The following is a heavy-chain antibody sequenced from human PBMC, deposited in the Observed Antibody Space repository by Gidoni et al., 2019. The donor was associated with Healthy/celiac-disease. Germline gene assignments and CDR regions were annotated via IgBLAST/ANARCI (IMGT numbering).Heavy chain of an antibody. CDR3: TTGFPYGGNPL. V-gene: IGHV3-15*01. D-gene: IGHD2-15*01. Sequence: EVQLVESGGGLVKPGGSLRLACAAHGCTVRNAWMSWVRQAPGKGLEWVGRIKSNTDGGTTDYAAPVKGRFTISRDDSKNTLYLQMNSLKTEDTAVYYCTTGFPYGGNPLWGQGTLVTVSS. CDR2: IKSNTDGGTT. CDR1: GCTVRNAW. J-gene: IGHJ4*02.